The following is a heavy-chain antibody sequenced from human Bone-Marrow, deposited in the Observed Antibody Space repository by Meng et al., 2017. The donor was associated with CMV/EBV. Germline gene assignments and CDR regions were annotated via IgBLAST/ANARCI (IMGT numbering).Heavy chain of an antibody. D-gene: IGHD3-22*01. Sequence: SETLSLTCTVSGGSIRSSTYYWGWIRQPPGKGLECIGRIFYSGSTYYNPSLKSRVTIFVDTSKNQFSLKLSSVTAADTAVYYCARGKNVYDSSGYYYVAFDIWGQGTMVTVSS. CDR3: ARGKNVYDSSGYYYVAFDI. V-gene: IGHV4-39*01. J-gene: IGHJ3*02. CDR2: IFYSGST. CDR1: GGSIRSSTYY.